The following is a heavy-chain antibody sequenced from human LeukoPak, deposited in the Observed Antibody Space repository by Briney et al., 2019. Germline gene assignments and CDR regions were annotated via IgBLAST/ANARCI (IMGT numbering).Heavy chain of an antibody. CDR2: IYYSGST. CDR3: ARVGAPPSNYRYHYYYMDV. Sequence: PSETLSLTCTVSGGSISSYYWSWIRQPPGKGLEWIGYIYYSGSTNYNPSLKSRVTISVDTSKNQFSLKLSSVTAADTAVYYCARVGAPPSNYRYHYYYMDVWGKGTTVTVSS. CDR1: GGSISSYY. J-gene: IGHJ6*03. D-gene: IGHD4-11*01. V-gene: IGHV4-59*01.